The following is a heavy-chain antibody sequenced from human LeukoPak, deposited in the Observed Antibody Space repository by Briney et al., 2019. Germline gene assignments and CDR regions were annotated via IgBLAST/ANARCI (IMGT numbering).Heavy chain of an antibody. CDR1: GFTFGSYG. J-gene: IGHJ4*02. CDR2: ISSSATYI. D-gene: IGHD3-16*01. Sequence: GGSLRLPCAASGFTFGSYGMNWVRQAPGKGLEWVSSISSSATYIYYADSVRGRFTISRDNAKNSLYLRMNSLRAEDTAVYYCAREIDPRADNYDYGFDYWGQGTLVTVSS. CDR3: AREIDPRADNYDYGFDY. V-gene: IGHV3-21*01.